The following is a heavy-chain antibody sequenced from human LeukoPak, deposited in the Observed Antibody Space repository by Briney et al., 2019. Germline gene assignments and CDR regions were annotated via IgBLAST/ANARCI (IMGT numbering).Heavy chain of an antibody. Sequence: GGSLRLSCAASGFTFCSYSMNWVRQAPGKGLEWVSSISSSSSYIYYADSVKGRFTISRDNAKNSLYLQMNSLRAEDTAVYYCARDRSGQGDYVDLWGQGTLVTVSS. CDR1: GFTFCSYS. D-gene: IGHD2-15*01. CDR3: ARDRSGQGDYVDL. J-gene: IGHJ4*02. CDR2: ISSSSSYI. V-gene: IGHV3-21*01.